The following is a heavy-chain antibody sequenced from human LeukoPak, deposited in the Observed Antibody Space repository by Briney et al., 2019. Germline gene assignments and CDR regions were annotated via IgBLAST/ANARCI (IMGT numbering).Heavy chain of an antibody. CDR1: GFTFSNYA. V-gene: IGHV3-23*01. Sequence: GGSLRLSCAASGFTFSNYAMSWVRQAPGKGLEWVSGISGSGDSTYYADSLKGRFSISRDNSKNTLYLQMNSLRAEDTAVYYCAKDKDYHSSGYPSDYWGQGTLVTVSS. CDR2: ISGSGDST. D-gene: IGHD3-22*01. CDR3: AKDKDYHSSGYPSDY. J-gene: IGHJ4*02.